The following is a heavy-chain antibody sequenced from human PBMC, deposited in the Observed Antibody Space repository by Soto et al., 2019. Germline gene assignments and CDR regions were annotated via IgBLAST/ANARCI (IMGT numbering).Heavy chain of an antibody. V-gene: IGHV3-7*01. J-gene: IGHJ4*02. CDR3: ARVGVFCSGGGCQVLFFDS. D-gene: IGHD2-15*01. Sequence: EVQLVESGGGLVQPGGSLRLSCAASGFTFSNYWMSWVRQAPGKGLEWVANIKLDGSEKDCVDSVKGRFTISRDNAKKSLYLQMNSLRAEDTAVYYCARVGVFCSGGGCQVLFFDSWGQGALVTVSS. CDR1: GFTFSNYW. CDR2: IKLDGSEK.